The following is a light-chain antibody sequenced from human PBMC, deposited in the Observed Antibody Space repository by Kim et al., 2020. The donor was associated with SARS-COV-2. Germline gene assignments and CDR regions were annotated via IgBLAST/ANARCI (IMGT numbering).Light chain of an antibody. CDR2: SAS. Sequence: EMVMTQSPATLSVSPGERATLSCRASQSVSSNLAWYQKKPGQAPRLLIYSASTRATGIPTRFFGSGSGTEFTLTISSLQSEDFAVYYCQQYKNWPQVTFGGGTKVDIK. J-gene: IGKJ4*01. CDR1: QSVSSN. CDR3: QQYKNWPQVT. V-gene: IGKV3-15*01.